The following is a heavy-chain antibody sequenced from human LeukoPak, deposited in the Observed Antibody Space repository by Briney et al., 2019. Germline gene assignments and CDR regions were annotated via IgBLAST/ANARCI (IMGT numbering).Heavy chain of an antibody. V-gene: IGHV1-3*01. J-gene: IGHJ5*02. CDR1: GYTFTSCA. CDR2: INAGNGNT. Sequence: ASVKVSCKASGYTFTSCAMHWVRQAPGQRLEWMGWINAGNGNTKYSQKFQGRVTITRDTSASTAYMELSSLRSEDTAVYYCARRYGDYPNWFDPWGQGTLVTVSS. D-gene: IGHD4-17*01. CDR3: ARRYGDYPNWFDP.